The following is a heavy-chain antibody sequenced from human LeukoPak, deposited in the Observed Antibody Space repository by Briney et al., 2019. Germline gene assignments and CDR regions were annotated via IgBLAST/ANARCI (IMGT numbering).Heavy chain of an antibody. D-gene: IGHD4-17*01. J-gene: IGHJ4*02. CDR1: GFIFSYNE. CDR2: ISSSGSTI. V-gene: IGHV3-48*03. Sequence: GGSLRLSCVASGFIFSYNEMNWVRQAPGKGLEWVSYISSSGSTIYYADSVKGRFTISRDNAKNSLYLQMNSLRAEDTAVYYCARDLRVYGDYALHWGQGTLVTVSS. CDR3: ARDLRVYGDYALH.